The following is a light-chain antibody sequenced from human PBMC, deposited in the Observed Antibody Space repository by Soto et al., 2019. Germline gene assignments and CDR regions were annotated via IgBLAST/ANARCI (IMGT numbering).Light chain of an antibody. V-gene: IGLV2-14*01. Sequence: QSALTQPAAVSGSPGQSITIPCTGSSSDVGGYNYVSWYQHPPGKGPKLMIYEVSNRPSGVSDRFSSSKSGTTASLTISGLQAEDEADYYCSSYTSSSAYLVFGGGTQLTVL. CDR1: SSDVGGYNY. J-gene: IGLJ2*01. CDR2: EVS. CDR3: SSYTSSSAYLV.